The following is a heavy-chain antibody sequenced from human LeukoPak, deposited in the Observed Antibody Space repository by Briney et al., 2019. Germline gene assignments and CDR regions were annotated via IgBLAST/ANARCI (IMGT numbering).Heavy chain of an antibody. Sequence: PSETLSLTCTVSGGSISSSSYYWGWIRQPPGKGLEWIGSIYYSGSTYYNPSLKSRVTISVDTSKNQFSLKLSSVTAADTAVYYCARLRYGRYFDYWGQGTLVTVSS. CDR1: GGSISSSSYY. CDR3: ARLRYGRYFDY. J-gene: IGHJ4*02. V-gene: IGHV4-39*01. D-gene: IGHD5-18*01. CDR2: IYYSGST.